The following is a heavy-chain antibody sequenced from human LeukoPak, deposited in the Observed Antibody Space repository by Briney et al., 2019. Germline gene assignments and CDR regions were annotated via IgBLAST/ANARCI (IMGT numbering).Heavy chain of an antibody. CDR3: ASGVAYSSAWSPLFDS. J-gene: IGHJ5*01. V-gene: IGHV4-59*08. D-gene: IGHD6-19*01. CDR2: IYYTGRT. Sequence: PSETLSLTCTVSGGSISSYYWSWVRQSPGEGLEWIGYIYYTGRTNYSPSLKSRVTISLDTSKNQFSLKLTSVTAADTAVHYCASGVAYSSAWSPLFDSWGQGTLVTVSS. CDR1: GGSISSYY.